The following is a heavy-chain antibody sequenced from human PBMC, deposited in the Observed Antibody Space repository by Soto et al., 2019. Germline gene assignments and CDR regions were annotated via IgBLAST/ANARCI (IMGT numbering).Heavy chain of an antibody. V-gene: IGHV3-33*01. CDR2: IWYDGSNK. CDR1: GFTFSSYG. J-gene: IGHJ6*02. CDR3: ARDQGLRFTNYYYYGMDV. Sequence: GGSLRLSCAASGFTFSSYGMHWVRQAPGKWLEWVAVIWYDGSNKYYADSVKGRFTISRDNSKNTLYLQMNSLRAEDTAVYYCARDQGLRFTNYYYYGMDVWGQGTTVTVSS. D-gene: IGHD5-12*01.